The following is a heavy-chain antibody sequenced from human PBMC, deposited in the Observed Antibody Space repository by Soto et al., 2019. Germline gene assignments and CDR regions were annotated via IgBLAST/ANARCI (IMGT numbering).Heavy chain of an antibody. CDR3: ARHGLYCSGGSCHERYFDL. J-gene: IGHJ2*01. CDR1: GYSFTRYW. CDR2: INPSDSYT. V-gene: IGHV5-10-1*01. D-gene: IGHD2-15*01. Sequence: PXESLTISRKGPGYSFTRYWRSLVRQMPGKGLEWMGRINPSDSYTNYSPSFQGHVTISADKSISTAYLQWSSLKASDTAMYYCARHGLYCSGGSCHERYFDLWGRGTLVTVSS.